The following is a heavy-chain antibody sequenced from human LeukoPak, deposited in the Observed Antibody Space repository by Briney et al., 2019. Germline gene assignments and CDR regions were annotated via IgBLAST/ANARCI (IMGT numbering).Heavy chain of an antibody. V-gene: IGHV4-61*01. CDR3: ARGGVTYSGSYGQVDY. Sequence: SEILSLTCTVSGGSIGSGTYYWSWIRQPPGKGLEWIGYIYYSGSTNYNPSLKSRVTMSVDTSKNQFSLKLSSVTAADTAVYYCARGGVTYSGSYGQVDYWGQGTLVTVSS. D-gene: IGHD1-26*01. J-gene: IGHJ4*02. CDR1: GGSIGSGTYY. CDR2: IYYSGST.